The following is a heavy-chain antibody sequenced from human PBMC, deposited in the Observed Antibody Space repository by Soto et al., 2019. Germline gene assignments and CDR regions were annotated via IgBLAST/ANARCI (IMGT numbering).Heavy chain of an antibody. CDR1: GGSISSYC. D-gene: IGHD3-9*01. CDR2: IYYSGST. CDR3: ARASSDYDILTGSPRRYAFDI. Sequence: SETLSLTCTVSGGSISSYCWSWIRQPPGKGLEWIGYIYYSGSTNYNPSLKSRVTISVDTSKNQFSLKLSSVTAADTAVYYCARASSDYDILTGSPRRYAFDIWGQGTMVTVSS. V-gene: IGHV4-59*01. J-gene: IGHJ3*02.